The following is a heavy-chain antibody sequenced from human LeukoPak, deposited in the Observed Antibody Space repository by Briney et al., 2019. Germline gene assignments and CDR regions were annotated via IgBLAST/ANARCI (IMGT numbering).Heavy chain of an antibody. D-gene: IGHD3-3*01. V-gene: IGHV3-48*04. J-gene: IGHJ3*02. Sequence: PGGSLRLSCAASGFTFSSYSMNWVRQAPGKGLEWVSYISSSGSTIYYADSVKGRFTISRDNAKNSLYLQMNSLRAEDTAVYYCARRFLEWLMNKDAFDIWGQGIMVTVSS. CDR1: GFTFSSYS. CDR3: ARRFLEWLMNKDAFDI. CDR2: ISSSGSTI.